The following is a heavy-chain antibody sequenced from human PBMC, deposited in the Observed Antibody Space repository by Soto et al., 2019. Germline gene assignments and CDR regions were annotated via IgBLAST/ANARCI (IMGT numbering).Heavy chain of an antibody. CDR3: AKDAGGNYYYGMDV. Sequence: GGSLRLSCAACGFTFSSYAMTWVRRAPGKGLEWVSGVSGTGGSAYYADSVKGRFTISRDKSTNTLYLHMNSLRAEDTAVYYCAKDAGGNYYYGMDVWGQGTTVTVSS. CDR2: VSGTGGSA. J-gene: IGHJ6*02. CDR1: GFTFSSYA. V-gene: IGHV3-23*01. D-gene: IGHD1-26*01.